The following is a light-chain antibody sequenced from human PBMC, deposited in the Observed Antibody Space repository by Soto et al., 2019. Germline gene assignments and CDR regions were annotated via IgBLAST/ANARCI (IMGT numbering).Light chain of an antibody. CDR1: QDISNF. V-gene: IGKV1-33*01. Sequence: DIQMTQSPSSLSASVGDRVTITCQASQDISNFLNWYQQKPGTAPKLLIYDASNLETGVPSRFSGSGSGTDFTFTISRLQPEDIATYYCQQYDNLPPFTFGPGTKVDIK. J-gene: IGKJ3*01. CDR3: QQYDNLPPFT. CDR2: DAS.